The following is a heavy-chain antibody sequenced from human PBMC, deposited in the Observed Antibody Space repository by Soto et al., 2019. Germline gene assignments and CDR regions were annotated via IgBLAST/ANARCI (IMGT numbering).Heavy chain of an antibody. CDR2: ISYDGSNK. V-gene: IGHV3-30-3*01. CDR1: GFTFSSYA. CDR3: ARNAGSGWYYFDY. D-gene: IGHD6-19*01. Sequence: GGSLRLSCAASGFTFSSYAMHWVRQAPGEGLEWVAVISYDGSNKYYADSVKGRFTISRDNSKNTLYLQMNSLRAEDTAVYYCARNAGSGWYYFDYWGQGTLVTVSS. J-gene: IGHJ4*02.